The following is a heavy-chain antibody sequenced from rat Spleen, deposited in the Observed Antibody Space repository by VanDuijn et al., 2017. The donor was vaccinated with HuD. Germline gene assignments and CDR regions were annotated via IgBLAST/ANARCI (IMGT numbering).Heavy chain of an antibody. D-gene: IGHD4-1*01. V-gene: IGHV5-29*01. J-gene: IGHJ2*01. CDR2: ISYDGGNT. CDR3: AKDMVPGYGPTFDY. CDR1: GFTFSNYG. Sequence: EVQLVESGGGLVQPGRSLKLSCAASGFTFSNYGMAWVRQAPTKGLEWVASISYDGGNTYYRDSVKGRFTISRDNAKSSLYLQMDSLRSEDTSTYYCAKDMVPGYGPTFDYWGQGVMVTVSS.